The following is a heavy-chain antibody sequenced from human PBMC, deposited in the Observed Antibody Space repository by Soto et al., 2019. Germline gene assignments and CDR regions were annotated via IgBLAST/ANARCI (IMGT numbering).Heavy chain of an antibody. CDR2: ISGSAGST. V-gene: IGHV3-23*01. J-gene: IGHJ6*03. D-gene: IGHD3-16*01. CDR1: GFTFSSYA. CDR3: AKSPVSYYYYYMDV. Sequence: PGGSLRLSCAASGFTFSSYAMSWVRQAPGKGLEWVSAISGSAGSTYYADSVKGRFTISRDNSKNTLYLQMNSLRAEDTAVYYCAKSPVSYYYYYMDVGGKGTTVTVSS.